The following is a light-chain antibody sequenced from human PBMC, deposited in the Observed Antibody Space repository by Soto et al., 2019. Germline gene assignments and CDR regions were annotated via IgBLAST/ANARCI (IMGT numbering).Light chain of an antibody. J-gene: IGKJ5*01. V-gene: IGKV3-15*01. CDR1: QSVSST. CDR3: QQYNNWPPIT. Sequence: EIVMTQSPATLHVSPGERATLSCRASQSVSSTLAWYQQKPGQAPRLPIYGASTRANGIPARFSGSGSGAEFTLTISSLQSEDFAVYYCQQYNNWPPITFGQGTRLEIK. CDR2: GAS.